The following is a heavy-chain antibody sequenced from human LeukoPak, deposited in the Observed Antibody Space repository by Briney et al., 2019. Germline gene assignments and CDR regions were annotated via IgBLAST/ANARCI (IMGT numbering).Heavy chain of an antibody. CDR1: GGSISSYY. D-gene: IGHD3-10*01. V-gene: IGHV4-59*12. CDR2: IYYSGST. J-gene: IGHJ6*02. CDR3: ARGGDDYYYYYGMDV. Sequence: SETLSLTCTVSGGSISSYYWSWIRQPPGKGLEWIGYIYYSGSTNYNPSLKSRVTISVDTSKNQFSLKLSSVTAADTAVYYCARGGDDYYYYYGMDVWGQGTTVTVSS.